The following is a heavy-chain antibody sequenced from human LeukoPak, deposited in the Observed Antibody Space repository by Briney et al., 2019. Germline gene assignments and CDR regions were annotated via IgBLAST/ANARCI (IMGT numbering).Heavy chain of an antibody. D-gene: IGHD3-22*01. V-gene: IGHV4-4*07. CDR2: IYTSGST. CDR1: GGSISSYY. Sequence: SETLSLTCTVSGGSISSYYWSWIRQPAGKGLEWIGRIYTSGSTNYNPSLRSRVTMSVDTSKNQFSLKLSSVTAADTAVYYCARASYYYDSSGYHFDYWGQGTLVTVSS. CDR3: ARASYYYDSSGYHFDY. J-gene: IGHJ4*02.